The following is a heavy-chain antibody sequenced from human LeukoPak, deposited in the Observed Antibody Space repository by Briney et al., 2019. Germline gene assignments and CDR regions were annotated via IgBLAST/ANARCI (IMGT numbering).Heavy chain of an antibody. CDR2: MNPNSGNT. CDR3: ASFSGYCSGGSCYLSRYYGMDV. CDR1: GYTFTSYD. V-gene: IGHV1-8*01. D-gene: IGHD2-15*01. Sequence: ASVKVSCKASGYTFTSYDINWVRQATGQGLEWMGWMNPNSGNTGYAQKFQGRVTMTRNTSISTAYMELSSLRSEDTAVYYCASFSGYCSGGSCYLSRYYGMDVWGQGTTVTVSS. J-gene: IGHJ6*02.